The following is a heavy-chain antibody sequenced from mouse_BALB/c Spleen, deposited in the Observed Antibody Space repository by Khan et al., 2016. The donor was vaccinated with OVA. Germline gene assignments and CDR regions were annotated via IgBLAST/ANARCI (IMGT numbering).Heavy chain of an antibody. V-gene: IGHV2-6-7*01. CDR2: IWGDGST. Sequence: QVQLKQSGPGLVAPSQSLSITCTVSGFSLTDYGVNWVRQPPGKSLEWLGMIWGDGSTDYNSALKSRLHINKDNSKSQVFLKMNSLQTDDTARYYWARELRLGWFAYWGQGTLVTVSA. CDR3: ARELRLGWFAY. D-gene: IGHD1-2*01. CDR1: GFSLTDYG. J-gene: IGHJ3*01.